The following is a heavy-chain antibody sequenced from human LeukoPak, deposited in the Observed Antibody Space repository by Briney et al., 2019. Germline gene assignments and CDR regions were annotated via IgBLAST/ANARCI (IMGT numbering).Heavy chain of an antibody. CDR2: IYYSGST. J-gene: IGHJ3*02. Sequence: SETLSLTCTVSGGSISSSIYYWGWIRQPPGKGLEWIGSIYYSGSTYYNPSLKSRVTISVDTSKNQFSLKLSSVTAADTAVYYCARRGIGAFDIWGQGTMVTVSS. CDR3: ARRGIGAFDI. D-gene: IGHD3-16*01. V-gene: IGHV4-39*01. CDR1: GGSISSSIYY.